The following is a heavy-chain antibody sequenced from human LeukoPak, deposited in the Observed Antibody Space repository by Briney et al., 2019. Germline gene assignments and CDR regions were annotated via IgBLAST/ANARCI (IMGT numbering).Heavy chain of an antibody. D-gene: IGHD3-22*01. J-gene: IGHJ3*02. CDR2: VSSTGGTT. CDR1: GFTFSTYG. V-gene: IGHV3-23*01. Sequence: PGGSLRLSCAASGFTFSTYGMSWVRQAPGKGLEWVSAVSSTGGTTYYADSVKGRFTISRDNAKNSLYLQMNSLRAEDTAVYYCASPGYYDSSGYYYNWRAFDIWGQGTMVTVSS. CDR3: ASPGYYDSSGYYYNWRAFDI.